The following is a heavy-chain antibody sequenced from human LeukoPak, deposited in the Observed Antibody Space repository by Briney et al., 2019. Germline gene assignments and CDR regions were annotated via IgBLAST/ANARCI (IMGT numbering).Heavy chain of an antibody. CDR2: IIPILGIA. CDR3: ARAWVIAAAGTGAFDI. V-gene: IGHV1-69*04. J-gene: IGHJ3*02. CDR1: GGTFISYA. Sequence: GASVKVSCKASGGTFISYAISWVRQAPGQGLEWMGRIIPILGIANYAQKFQGRVTITADKSTSTAYMELSSLRSEDTAVYYCARAWVIAAAGTGAFDIWGQGTMVTVSS. D-gene: IGHD6-13*01.